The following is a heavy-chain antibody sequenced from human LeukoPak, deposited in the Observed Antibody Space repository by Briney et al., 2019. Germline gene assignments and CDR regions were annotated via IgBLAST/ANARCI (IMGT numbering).Heavy chain of an antibody. V-gene: IGHV1-18*01. J-gene: IGHJ5*02. CDR3: ASQAVGATGVWFDP. CDR2: ICAYNGNT. CDR1: GYTFTSYG. D-gene: IGHD1-26*01. Sequence: VASVKVSCKASGYTFTSYGISWVRQAPGQGLEWMGWICAYNGNTNYAQKLKGRVTMTTDTSTSTAYMELRSLRSDDTAVYYWASQAVGATGVWFDPWGQGTLVTVSS.